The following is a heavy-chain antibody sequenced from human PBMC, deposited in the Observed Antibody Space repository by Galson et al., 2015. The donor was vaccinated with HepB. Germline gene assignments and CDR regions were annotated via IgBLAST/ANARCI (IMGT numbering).Heavy chain of an antibody. V-gene: IGHV1-69*13. CDR2: IIPIFGTA. D-gene: IGHD1-7*01. CDR1: GGTFSSYA. Sequence: SVKVSCKASGGTFSSYAISWVRQAPGQGLEWMGGIIPIFGTANYAQKFQGRVTITADESTSTAYMELSSLRSEDTAVYYCARDRLELLHAFDIWGQGTMVTVSS. CDR3: ARDRLELLHAFDI. J-gene: IGHJ3*02.